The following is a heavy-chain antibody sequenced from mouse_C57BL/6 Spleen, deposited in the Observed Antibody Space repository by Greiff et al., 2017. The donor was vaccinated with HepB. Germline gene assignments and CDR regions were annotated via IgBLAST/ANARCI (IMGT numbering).Heavy chain of an antibody. J-gene: IGHJ3*01. CDR2: ISSGSSTT. CDR3: ARPLPSWFAY. D-gene: IGHD5-5*01. V-gene: IGHV5-17*01. Sequence: EVKLMESGGGLVKPGGSLKLSCAASGFTFSDYGMHWVRQAPEKGLEWVAYISSGSSTTYYADTVKGRFTISRDNAKNTLFLQMTSCRSEDTAMYYCARPLPSWFAYWGQGTLVTVSA. CDR1: GFTFSDYG.